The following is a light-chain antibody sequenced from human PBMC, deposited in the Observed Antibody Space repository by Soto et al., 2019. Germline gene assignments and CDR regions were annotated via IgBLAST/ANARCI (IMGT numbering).Light chain of an antibody. V-gene: IGKV1-12*01. Sequence: DIQMTQSPSSVTASVGDRDTITCRASQGISSWLAWYQQKPGKANKLLIYSASSLHSGVPSRFSGSRSGTDFTLTISSLQPEDFATYYCEKANSFPLTFGQGTRLEIK. CDR1: QGISSW. J-gene: IGKJ5*01. CDR3: EKANSFPLT. CDR2: SAS.